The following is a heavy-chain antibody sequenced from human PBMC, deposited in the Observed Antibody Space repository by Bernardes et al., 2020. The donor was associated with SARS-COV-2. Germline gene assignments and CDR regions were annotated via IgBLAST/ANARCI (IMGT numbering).Heavy chain of an antibody. CDR2: IYWDDDK. CDR3: AHSSFGGVIVMFDY. V-gene: IGHV2-5*02. CDR1: GFSLNISGVG. J-gene: IGHJ4*02. D-gene: IGHD3-16*02. Sequence: SGPTLVKPTQTLTLTCTFSGFSLNISGVGVGWIRQPPGKALEWLALIYWDDDKRYSPSLKSRLTITKDTSKNQVVLTMTNMDPADTATYYCAHSSFGGVIVMFDYWGQGTLVTVSS.